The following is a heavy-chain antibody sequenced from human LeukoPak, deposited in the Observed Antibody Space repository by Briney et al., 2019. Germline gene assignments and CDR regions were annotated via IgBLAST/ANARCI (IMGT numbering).Heavy chain of an antibody. CDR1: GYTFTGQY. CDR3: AREAGSSCLGY. J-gene: IGHJ4*02. V-gene: IGHV1-2*02. Sequence: ASVKVSCKASGYTFTGQYLHWVRQAPGQGLEWMGWINPNSGGTNYAQKFQGRVTMTRDTSISTAYMELSRLRSDDTAVYYCAREAGSSCLGYWGQGTLVTVSS. CDR2: INPNSGGT. D-gene: IGHD6-13*01.